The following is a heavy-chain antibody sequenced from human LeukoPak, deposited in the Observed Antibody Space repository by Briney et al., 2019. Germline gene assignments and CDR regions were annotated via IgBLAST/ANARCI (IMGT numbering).Heavy chain of an antibody. CDR2: ISGSGVNT. Sequence: GGSLRLSCAASGFTFSSYAMNWVRHAPGKGLELVSAISGSGVNTYYADSVKGRFTISRDNSKNTLYLQMNSLRAEDTAVYYCAKKGPDSSSWYNWFDPWGQGTLVTVSS. CDR1: GFTFSSYA. V-gene: IGHV3-23*01. CDR3: AKKGPDSSSWYNWFDP. J-gene: IGHJ5*02. D-gene: IGHD6-13*01.